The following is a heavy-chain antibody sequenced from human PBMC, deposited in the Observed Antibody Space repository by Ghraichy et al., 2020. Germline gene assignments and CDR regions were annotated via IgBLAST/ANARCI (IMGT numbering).Heavy chain of an antibody. Sequence: GSLRLSCTVSGGSISSYYWSWIRQPPGKGLEWIGYIYYSGSTNYNPSLKSRVTISVDTSKNQFSLKLSSVTAADTAVYYCAGITGTTDPYYYYGMDVWGQGTTVTVSS. CDR1: GGSISSYY. J-gene: IGHJ6*02. CDR3: AGITGTTDPYYYYGMDV. CDR2: IYYSGST. D-gene: IGHD1-7*01. V-gene: IGHV4-59*01.